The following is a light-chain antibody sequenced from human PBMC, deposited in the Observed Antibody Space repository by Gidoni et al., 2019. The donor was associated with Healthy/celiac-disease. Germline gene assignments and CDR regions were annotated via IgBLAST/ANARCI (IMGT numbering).Light chain of an antibody. Sequence: EIVMTQSPATLSVSPGERATLTCRASQSVSSNLAWYQQKPGQAPRLLIYGASTRATGIPARFSDSGSGTEFTLTISSLQSEDFAGYYCQQYNNWPFFGGXTKVEIK. V-gene: IGKV3-15*01. CDR3: QQYNNWPF. J-gene: IGKJ4*01. CDR1: QSVSSN. CDR2: GAS.